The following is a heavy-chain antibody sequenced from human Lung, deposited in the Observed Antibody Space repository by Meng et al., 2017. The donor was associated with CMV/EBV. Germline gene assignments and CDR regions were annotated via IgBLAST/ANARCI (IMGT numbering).Heavy chain of an antibody. J-gene: IGHJ4*02. D-gene: IGHD5-24*01. CDR1: GFNFNNYW. V-gene: IGHV3-7*01. Sequence: GGSXRLXCVGSGFNFNNYWMNWVRQAPGKGLEWVANINEDGSETYYLDSVKGRFTISRDNAKNSLFLQMNSLRADDTAVYYCARDPRGDGGVTFDYWAQGIXVTVSS. CDR3: ARDPRGDGGVTFDY. CDR2: INEDGSET.